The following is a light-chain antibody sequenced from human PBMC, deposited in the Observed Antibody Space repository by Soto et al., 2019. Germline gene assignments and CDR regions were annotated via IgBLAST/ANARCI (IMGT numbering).Light chain of an antibody. CDR2: DAS. CDR1: QSVVTY. Sequence: EIVLTQSPATLSLSAGERATLSCRASQSVVTYLAWYQHKPGQAPRLLIYDASNRATGIPTRFSGTGSGTEFTLTISSLQSEDFALYYCQQYNDWPLTFGQGTKVDIK. V-gene: IGKV3-15*01. J-gene: IGKJ1*01. CDR3: QQYNDWPLT.